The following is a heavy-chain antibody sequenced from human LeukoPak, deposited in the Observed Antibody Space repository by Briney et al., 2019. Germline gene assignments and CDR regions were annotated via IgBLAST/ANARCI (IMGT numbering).Heavy chain of an antibody. D-gene: IGHD2-15*01. CDR3: AIDAQYCSGGSCLPYYYYGIDV. CDR1: RDTFSKHS. Sequence: ASVTVSCKASRDTFSKHSMQGVRQAPARRLEWTGIINPSGGRTTYAQKSQGKVTITRDRSTSQVYMELSSLRSGDTAVYYCAIDAQYCSGGSCLPYYYYGIDVWGQGTTVTVSS. J-gene: IGHJ6*02. V-gene: IGHV1-46*01. CDR2: INPSGGRT.